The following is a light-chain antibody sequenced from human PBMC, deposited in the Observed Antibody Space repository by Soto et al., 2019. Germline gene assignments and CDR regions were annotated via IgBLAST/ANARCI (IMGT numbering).Light chain of an antibody. CDR3: PQYGSSPPYT. V-gene: IGKV3-20*01. CDR1: QSIINNY. J-gene: IGKJ2*01. Sequence: EVVLTQSQGTLSLSPGERATLSCRASQSIINNYLAWYQQRPGQAPRLLIYGSSDRATGSPGRFSGSGSGTEVTLTISRLEPEDFAVYYCPQYGSSPPYTFGQGTKVEI. CDR2: GSS.